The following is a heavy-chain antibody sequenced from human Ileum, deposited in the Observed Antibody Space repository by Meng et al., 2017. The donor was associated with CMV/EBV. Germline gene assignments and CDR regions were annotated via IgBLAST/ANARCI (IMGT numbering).Heavy chain of an antibody. J-gene: IGHJ3*01. V-gene: IGHV3-23*01. CDR2: VHYDGGAT. CDR3: AKGVTSASPYRAFDV. D-gene: IGHD1-26*01. Sequence: GGSLRLSCAASGFTFSAFTMGWVRQAPGKGLEWVSTVHYDGGATYYANSVKGRFTISRDTSKNTLYLQMNSLRADDTAVYYCAKGVTSASPYRAFDVLGQGTMVTVS. CDR1: GFTFSAFT.